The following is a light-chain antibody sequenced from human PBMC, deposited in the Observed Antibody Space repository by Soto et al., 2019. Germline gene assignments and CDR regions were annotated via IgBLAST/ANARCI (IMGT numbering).Light chain of an antibody. CDR3: QQYGSSPLYT. J-gene: IGKJ2*01. CDR2: GAS. V-gene: IGKV3-20*01. CDR1: QSVSSSY. Sequence: EIVVTQSPGTLSFSPGERATLSCRASQSVSSSYLAWYQQKPGQAPTLLIYGASTRATGIPDRFSGSGSGTDFTLTISRLEPEDFAVYYCQQYGSSPLYTFGQGTKLEIK.